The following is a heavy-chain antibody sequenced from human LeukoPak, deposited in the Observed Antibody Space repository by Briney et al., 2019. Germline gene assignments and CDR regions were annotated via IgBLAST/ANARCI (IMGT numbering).Heavy chain of an antibody. J-gene: IGHJ4*02. CDR1: VFTFRSHW. CDR2: IKQDGSEK. Sequence: GGSLRLSCAASVFTFRSHWMSWVRQAPGKGLEWVANIKQDGSEKYYVDSVKGRFTISRDNTKNSLYLQMNSLRAEDTAIYYCTRVGYIDEGIDYWGQGTLVTVSS. D-gene: IGHD5-24*01. V-gene: IGHV3-7*04. CDR3: TRVGYIDEGIDY.